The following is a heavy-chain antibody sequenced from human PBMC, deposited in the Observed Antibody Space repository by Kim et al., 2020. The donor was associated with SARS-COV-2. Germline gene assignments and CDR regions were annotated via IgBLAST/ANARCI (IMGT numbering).Heavy chain of an antibody. V-gene: IGHV4-59*08. CDR3: ARRGYYDSSGYYYFDY. D-gene: IGHD3-22*01. Sequence: LQSRVTISIDTSKNQCSLKLSSVTAADTAVYYCARRGYYDSSGYYYFDYWGQGTLVTVSS. J-gene: IGHJ4*02.